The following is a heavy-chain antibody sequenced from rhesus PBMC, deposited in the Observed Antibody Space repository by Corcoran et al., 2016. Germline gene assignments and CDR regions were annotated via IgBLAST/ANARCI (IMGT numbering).Heavy chain of an antibody. CDR3: AREDTAGTVIGY. Sequence: QVQLQESGPGVVKPSETLSLTCAVSGGSISDSYRWSWIRQPPGKGLEWIGYIYGSSTSTNYNPSLKMRVTSSKDTSKNQFSLKLSSVTAADTAVYYCAREDTAGTVIGYWGQGVLVTVSS. CDR1: GGSISDSYR. V-gene: IGHV4S10*01. D-gene: IGHD5-30*01. CDR2: IYGSSTST. J-gene: IGHJ4*01.